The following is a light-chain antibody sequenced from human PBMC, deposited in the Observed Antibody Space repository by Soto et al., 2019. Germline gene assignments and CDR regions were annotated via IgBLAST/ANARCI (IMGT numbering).Light chain of an antibody. CDR3: QQHDGRPTMT. V-gene: IGKV1-33*01. J-gene: IGKJ5*01. CDR1: QDIDNS. CDR2: AVS. Sequence: IQLTQSPSSLSASVGETVTITCRASQDIDNSLNWYQHKPGKAPKLLVYAVSFLETGGPSRFSGRGSGTGFSLTINSLQSDDFATYYGQQHDGRPTMTFGQGTRLDSK.